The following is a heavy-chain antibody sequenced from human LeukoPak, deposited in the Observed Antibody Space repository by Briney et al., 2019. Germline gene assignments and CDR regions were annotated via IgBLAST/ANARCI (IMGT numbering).Heavy chain of an antibody. D-gene: IGHD2-21*01. CDR1: GGSFSGYY. J-gene: IGHJ5*02. CDR2: INHSGST. V-gene: IGHV4-34*01. CDR3: ARVSLFSFDP. Sequence: PSETLSLTCAVYGGSFSGYYWSWIRQLPGKGLEWIGEINHSGSTNYNPSLKSRVTISVDTSKNQFSLKLSSVTAADTAVYYCARVSLFSFDPWGQGTLVTVSS.